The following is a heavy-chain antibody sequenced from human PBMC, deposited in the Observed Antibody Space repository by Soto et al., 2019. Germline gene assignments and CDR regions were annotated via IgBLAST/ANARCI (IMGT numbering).Heavy chain of an antibody. CDR1: GFSLSTRRVG. Sequence: QITLKESGPTLVNPTQTLTLTCSFSGFSLSTRRVGVAWIRQPPGKALEWLAIIYWDDDRRYSPSLKTRLAITKDTSKNQVVLTMTNLDPGDTATYYCAHIMITWGGVSALDAFDMWGQGTMVTVSS. D-gene: IGHD3-16*01. J-gene: IGHJ3*02. V-gene: IGHV2-5*02. CDR2: IYWDDDR. CDR3: AHIMITWGGVSALDAFDM.